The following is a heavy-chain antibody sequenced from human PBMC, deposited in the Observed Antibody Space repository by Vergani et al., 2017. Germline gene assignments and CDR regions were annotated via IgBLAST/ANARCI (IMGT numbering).Heavy chain of an antibody. Sequence: QVQLQQWGGGLLKPSETLSLTCVVNGGSFTSYHWTWIRQSPGEGLEWVRDIDHTGRPDYNTSLKSRLTMSVDKSRNQFSLTLNSVTATDTAIYFCARVNTETNGHLYYYYYMDVWGQGTAVTVS. CDR2: IDHTGRP. V-gene: IGHV4-34*01. CDR3: ARVNTETNGHLYYYYYMDV. J-gene: IGHJ6*03. D-gene: IGHD4-11*01. CDR1: GGSFTSYH.